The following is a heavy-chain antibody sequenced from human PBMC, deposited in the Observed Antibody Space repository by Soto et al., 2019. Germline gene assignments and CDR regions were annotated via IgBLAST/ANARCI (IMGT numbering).Heavy chain of an antibody. Sequence: ASVKVSCKASGYTFTSYAMHWVRQAPGQRLEWMGWINAGNGNTKYSQKFQGRVTITRDTSASTAYMELSSLRSEDTAVYYCARDPYRYCTNGVCPYLYGMDVWGQGTTVTVSS. CDR1: GYTFTSYA. CDR3: ARDPYRYCTNGVCPYLYGMDV. V-gene: IGHV1-3*01. D-gene: IGHD2-8*01. CDR2: INAGNGNT. J-gene: IGHJ6*02.